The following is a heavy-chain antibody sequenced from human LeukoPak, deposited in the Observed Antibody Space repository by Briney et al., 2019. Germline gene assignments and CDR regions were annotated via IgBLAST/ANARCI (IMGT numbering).Heavy chain of an antibody. Sequence: SETLSLTCAVYGFTFSGYYWSWIRQAPGKGLEWIGDINHGGSTNYNPSLKSGVTISVDTSKNEFSLKLSSVTAADTAVYYCARGRRNYGHIVLVVYAQYNWFDPWGQGTLVTVSS. J-gene: IGHJ5*02. V-gene: IGHV4-34*01. CDR2: INHGGST. CDR1: GFTFSGYY. CDR3: ARGRRNYGHIVLVVYAQYNWFDP. D-gene: IGHD2-8*02.